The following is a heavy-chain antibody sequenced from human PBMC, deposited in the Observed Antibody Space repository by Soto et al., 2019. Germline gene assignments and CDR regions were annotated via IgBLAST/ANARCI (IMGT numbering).Heavy chain of an antibody. J-gene: IGHJ4*02. CDR3: ARDSGTSDY. CDR2: IKQDGSER. D-gene: IGHD1-1*01. CDR1: GVTFSTYW. V-gene: IGHV3-7*01. Sequence: PGVPLILSCAASGVTFSTYWTSWVRQAPGKGLEWVANIKQDGSERYYVDSVKGRFTISRDNAKNSLYLQRNSLRAEDTPVYDCARDSGTSDYWGQGTLVTVSS.